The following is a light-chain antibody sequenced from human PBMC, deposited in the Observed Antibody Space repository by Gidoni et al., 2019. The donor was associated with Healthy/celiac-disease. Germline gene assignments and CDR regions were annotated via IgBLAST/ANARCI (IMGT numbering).Light chain of an antibody. CDR1: QGIRND. Sequence: AIQMTQSPSSLSASVGDRLTITCRASQGIRNDLGWYQQKPGKAPKLLSYAASSLQSGVPSRFSGSGSGTDFTLTISSLQPEDFATYYCLQDYNYPRTFGQGTKVEIK. V-gene: IGKV1-6*01. CDR3: LQDYNYPRT. CDR2: AAS. J-gene: IGKJ1*01.